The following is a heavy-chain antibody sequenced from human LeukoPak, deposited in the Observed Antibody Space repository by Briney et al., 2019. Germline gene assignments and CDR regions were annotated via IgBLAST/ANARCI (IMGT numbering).Heavy chain of an antibody. D-gene: IGHD2-8*02. J-gene: IGHJ4*02. V-gene: IGHV1-2*06. CDR1: GYTFTGHY. CDR2: INPNRGGT. Sequence: ASVKVSCKASGYTFTGHYMHWVRQAPGQGLEWIGRINPNRGGTNYAHKFQGMVTRSRDTSIITAYMELSRLRSDDTAVYYCARGPLYWSDYWGQGTLVTVSS. CDR3: ARGPLYWSDY.